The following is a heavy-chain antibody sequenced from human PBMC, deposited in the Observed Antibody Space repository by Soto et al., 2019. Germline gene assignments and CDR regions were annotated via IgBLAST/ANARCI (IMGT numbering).Heavy chain of an antibody. J-gene: IGHJ6*03. CDR3: ARVEGYCSGGSCYFDYHYYYMDF. CDR2: IKQDGSEK. Sequence: GGSLRLSCAASGFTFSSYWMSWVRQAPGKGLEWVANIKQDGSEKYYVDSVKGRFTISRDNAKNSLYLQMNSLRAEDTAVYYCARVEGYCSGGSCYFDYHYYYMDFWGTGTTVTVSS. D-gene: IGHD2-15*01. CDR1: GFTFSSYW. V-gene: IGHV3-7*01.